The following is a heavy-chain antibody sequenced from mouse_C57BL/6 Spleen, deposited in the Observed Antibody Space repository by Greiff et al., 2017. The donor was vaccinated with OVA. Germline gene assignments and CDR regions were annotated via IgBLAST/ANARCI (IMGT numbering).Heavy chain of an antibody. CDR1: GFTFSSYA. CDR2: ISDGGSYT. CDR3: ARGEGVYYAMDH. J-gene: IGHJ4*01. Sequence: DVKLQESGGGLVKPRGSLKLSCAASGFTFSSYAMSWVRQTPEKRLEWVATISDGGSYTYYPDNVKGRFTISRDNAKSNLYLQMSHLKSEDTAMYYCARGEGVYYAMDHWGQGTSVTVSS. V-gene: IGHV5-4*03.